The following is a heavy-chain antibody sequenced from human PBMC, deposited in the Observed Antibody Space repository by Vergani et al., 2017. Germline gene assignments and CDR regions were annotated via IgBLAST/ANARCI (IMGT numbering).Heavy chain of an antibody. J-gene: IGHJ4*02. CDR2: IRSKANSYAT. CDR1: GFTFSGSA. Sequence: EVQLVESGGGLVQPGGSLKLSCAASGFTFSGSAMHWVRQASGKGLEWVGRIRSKANSYATAYAASVKGRFTISRDDSKNTAYLQMNSLRAEDTAVYYCARDRWGSSLFDYWGQGTLVTVSS. V-gene: IGHV3-73*01. CDR3: ARDRWGSSLFDY. D-gene: IGHD3-16*01.